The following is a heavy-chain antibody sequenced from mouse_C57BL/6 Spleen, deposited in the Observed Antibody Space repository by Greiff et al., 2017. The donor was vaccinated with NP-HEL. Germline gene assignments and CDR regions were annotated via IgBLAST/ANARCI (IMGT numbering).Heavy chain of an antibody. CDR1: GFNIKNTY. CDR3: ARGGDYGSSYGYCDV. J-gene: IGHJ1*03. D-gene: IGHD1-1*01. V-gene: IGHV14-3*01. Sequence: EVQLQQSVAELVRPGASVKLSCTASGFNIKNTYMHWVKQRPEQGLEWIGRIDPANGNTKYAPKFQGKATITAATSSNTAYLQRSSLTSEDTAIYYCARGGDYGSSYGYCDVWGTGTTVTVSS. CDR2: IDPANGNT.